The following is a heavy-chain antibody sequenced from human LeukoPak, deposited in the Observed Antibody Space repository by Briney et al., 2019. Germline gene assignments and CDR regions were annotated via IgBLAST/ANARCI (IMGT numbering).Heavy chain of an antibody. D-gene: IGHD6-19*01. CDR3: ATDRRESSGWRNIFDY. Sequence: ASVKVSCKVSGYTLTELSMHWVRQAPGKGLEWMGGFDPEDGETIYAQKFQGRVTMTEDTSTDTAYMELSSLRSEDTAVYYCATDRRESSGWRNIFDYWGQGTLVTVSS. J-gene: IGHJ4*02. CDR2: FDPEDGET. V-gene: IGHV1-24*01. CDR1: GYTLTELS.